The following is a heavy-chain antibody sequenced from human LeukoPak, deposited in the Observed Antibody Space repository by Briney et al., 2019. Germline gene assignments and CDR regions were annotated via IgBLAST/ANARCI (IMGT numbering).Heavy chain of an antibody. CDR2: TYYRSKWYN. CDR3: ARAEAPNYSYGVDV. J-gene: IGHJ6*02. Sequence: SQTLSLTCAISGDSVSSISVAWNWIRQSPSRGLEWLGRTYYRSKWYNDYAVSVKSRITINPDTSKNQFSLQVNSVTPEDTVVYYCARAEAPNYSYGVDVWGPGTTVTVSS. V-gene: IGHV6-1*01. CDR1: GDSVSSISVA.